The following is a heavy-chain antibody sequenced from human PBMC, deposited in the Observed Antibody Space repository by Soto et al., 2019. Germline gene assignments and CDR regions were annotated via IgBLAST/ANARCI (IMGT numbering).Heavy chain of an antibody. D-gene: IGHD3-3*01. CDR3: ARYYDFWSAFDY. CDR1: GYTFTTYT. Sequence: GASVKVSCKASGYTFTTYTLHWVRQAPGQRLEWMGWINAGYGNTKYSQKFQGRVTMTRDTSASTAHMELSSLRSEDTAVCYCARYYDFWSAFDYWGQGTLVTVSS. CDR2: INAGYGNT. J-gene: IGHJ4*02. V-gene: IGHV1-3*01.